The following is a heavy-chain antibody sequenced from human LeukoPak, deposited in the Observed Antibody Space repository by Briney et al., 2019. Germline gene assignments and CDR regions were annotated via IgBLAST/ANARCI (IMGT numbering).Heavy chain of an antibody. J-gene: IGHJ4*02. D-gene: IGHD4-23*01. CDR2: IKQDGSEK. CDR1: GFTFGSYW. Sequence: PGGSLRLFCAASGFTFGSYWMSWVRQTPGKGLEWVANIKQDGSEKYYVDSVKGRFTISRDNAKNSLYLQMNSLRAEDTAVYYCAREGHGGTLDYWGQGTLVTVSS. V-gene: IGHV3-7*01. CDR3: AREGHGGTLDY.